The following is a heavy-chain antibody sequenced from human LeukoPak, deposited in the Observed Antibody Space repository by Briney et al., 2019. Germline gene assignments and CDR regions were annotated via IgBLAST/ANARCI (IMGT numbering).Heavy chain of an antibody. CDR2: ISISGSTK. J-gene: IGHJ4*02. Sequence: GGSLRLSCAASGISLSSFEMNWVRQAPGKGLEWVSYISISGSTKYYADSVRGRFTISRDTAKNSLFLQMNSLRDEDTAIYYCARGVRYFDYWGQGTLVTVSS. D-gene: IGHD4-17*01. CDR1: GISLSSFE. CDR3: ARGVRYFDY. V-gene: IGHV3-48*03.